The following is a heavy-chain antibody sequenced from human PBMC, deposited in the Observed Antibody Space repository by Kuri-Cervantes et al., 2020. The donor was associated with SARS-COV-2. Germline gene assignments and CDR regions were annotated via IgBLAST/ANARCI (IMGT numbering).Heavy chain of an antibody. D-gene: IGHD3-3*01. J-gene: IGHJ6*03. CDR3: ARVLEWLLSPMDV. CDR2: MNPHSENT. CDR1: GYIFTDYD. V-gene: IGHV1-8*02. Sequence: ASVKVSCKASGYIFTDYDFNWLRQASGQGLEWLGWMNPHSENTGYAQKLQGRVTMTTDTSTSTAYMELRSLRSDDTGVYYCARVLEWLLSPMDVWGKGTTVTVSS.